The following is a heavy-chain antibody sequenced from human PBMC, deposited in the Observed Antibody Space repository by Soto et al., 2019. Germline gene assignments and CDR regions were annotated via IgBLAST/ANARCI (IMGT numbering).Heavy chain of an antibody. D-gene: IGHD2-15*01. CDR1: GFTFSSYA. Sequence: EVQLLESGGGLVQPGGSLRLSCAASGFTFSSYAMSWVRQAPGKGLEWVSAISGSGGSTYYADYVKGRFTISRDNSKNTLYLQMNSLRAEDTAVYYCAKTMGILVVVAAMGAFDYLGQGTLVTVSS. V-gene: IGHV3-23*01. J-gene: IGHJ4*02. CDR3: AKTMGILVVVAAMGAFDY. CDR2: ISGSGGST.